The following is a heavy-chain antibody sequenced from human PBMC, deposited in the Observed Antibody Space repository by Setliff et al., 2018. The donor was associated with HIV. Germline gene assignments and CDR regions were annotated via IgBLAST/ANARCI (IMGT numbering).Heavy chain of an antibody. Sequence: PSETLSLTCSVSGGSINTSSYYWAWVRQPPGNELEWIGSIYHDGTTHYRSSLRSRAAISVATSQNQFSLQLTSVTAADTAVYFCARVSVGGLLFPFYYYHYGMDVWGQGTTVTVS. CDR3: ARVSVGGLLFPFYYYHYGMDV. D-gene: IGHD3-3*01. V-gene: IGHV4-39*07. CDR1: GGSINTSSYY. J-gene: IGHJ6*02. CDR2: IYHDGTT.